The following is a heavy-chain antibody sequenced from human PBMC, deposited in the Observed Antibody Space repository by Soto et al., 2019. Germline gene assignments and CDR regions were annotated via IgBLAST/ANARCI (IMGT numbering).Heavy chain of an antibody. J-gene: IGHJ5*02. D-gene: IGHD3-16*01. CDR2: IIPIFGTA. CDR1: GGTFSSYA. Sequence: QVQLVQSGAEVKKPGSSVKVSCKASGGTFSSYAISWVRQAPGQGLEWMGGIIPIFGTANYAQKFQGRVTLPADKSRRKTYMELTSLRPQDTAVYYCARKKSRGGAIFDHWDQATLAT. V-gene: IGHV1-69*06. CDR3: ARKKSRGGAIFDH.